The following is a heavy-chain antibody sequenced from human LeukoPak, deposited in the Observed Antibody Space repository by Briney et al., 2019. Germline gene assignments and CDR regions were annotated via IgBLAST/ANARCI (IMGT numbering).Heavy chain of an antibody. CDR3: ARPLSAASSSGWYSEYHYYYYGMDV. V-gene: IGHV4-39*01. Sequence: SETLSLTCTVSGGSISSSSYYWGWIRQPPGKGLEWIGSIYYSGSTYYNPSLKSRVTISVDTSKNQFSLKLSSVTAADTAVYYCARPLSAASSSGWYSEYHYYYYGMDVWGQGTTVTVSS. CDR2: IYYSGST. D-gene: IGHD6-19*01. J-gene: IGHJ6*02. CDR1: GGSISSSSYY.